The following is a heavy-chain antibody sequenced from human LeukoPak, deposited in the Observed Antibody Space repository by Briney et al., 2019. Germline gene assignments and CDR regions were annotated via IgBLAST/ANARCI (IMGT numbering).Heavy chain of an antibody. Sequence: AGGSLRLSCAASGFTFDDYAMHWVRQAPGKGLEWVSGISWNSGSIGYADSVKGRFTISRDNAKNSLYLQMNSLRAEDTALYYCAKDRSYGSGIEALSLDYWGQGTLVTVSS. CDR3: AKDRSYGSGIEALSLDY. D-gene: IGHD3-10*01. CDR1: GFTFDDYA. J-gene: IGHJ4*02. V-gene: IGHV3-9*01. CDR2: ISWNSGSI.